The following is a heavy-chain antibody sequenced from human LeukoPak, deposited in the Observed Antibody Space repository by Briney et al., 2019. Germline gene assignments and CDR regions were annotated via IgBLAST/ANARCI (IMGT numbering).Heavy chain of an antibody. CDR2: IYYSGST. J-gene: IGHJ5*02. CDR3: ARARYCTNGVCPYNWFDP. V-gene: IGHV4-59*01. Sequence: SETLSLTCTVSGGSISSYYWSWTRQPPGKGLEWIGYIYYSGSTNYNPSHKSRVTISVDTSKNQFSLKLSSVTAADTAVYYCARARYCTNGVCPYNWFDPWGQGTLVTVSS. D-gene: IGHD2-8*01. CDR1: GGSISSYY.